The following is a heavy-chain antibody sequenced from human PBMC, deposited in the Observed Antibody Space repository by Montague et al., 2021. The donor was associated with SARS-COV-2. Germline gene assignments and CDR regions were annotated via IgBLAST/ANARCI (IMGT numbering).Heavy chain of an antibody. V-gene: IGHV4-38-2*02. CDR1: GYSISSGYF. Sequence: SETLSLTCSVSGYSISSGYFWGWIRQPPGKGLEWIGAIYHGGFTHYNPSLKSRLTRSLDTSKNQFSLRLSSVTAADTAIYYCARAYCGGDCNYLYIWFDSWGQGALVTVSS. CDR3: ARAYCGGDCNYLYIWFDS. J-gene: IGHJ5*01. D-gene: IGHD2-21*01. CDR2: IYHGGFT.